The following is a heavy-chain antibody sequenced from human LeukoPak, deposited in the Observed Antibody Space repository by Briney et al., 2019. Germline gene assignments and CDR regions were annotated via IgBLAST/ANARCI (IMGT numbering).Heavy chain of an antibody. CDR1: GFTFSSYS. V-gene: IGHV3-21*01. CDR3: AREDYDFWSGYYSKVNFDY. D-gene: IGHD3-3*01. J-gene: IGHJ4*02. CDR2: ISSSSSYI. Sequence: GGSLRLSCAASGFTFSSYSMNWVRQAPGKGLEWVTSISSSSSYIYYADSVKGRFTISRDNAKNSLYLQMNSLRAEDTAVYYCAREDYDFWSGYYSKVNFDYWGQGTLVTVSS.